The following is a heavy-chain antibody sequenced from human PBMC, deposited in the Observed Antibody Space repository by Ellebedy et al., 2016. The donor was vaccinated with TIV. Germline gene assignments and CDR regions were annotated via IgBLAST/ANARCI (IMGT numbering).Heavy chain of an antibody. CDR2: IKQDGSEK. J-gene: IGHJ4*02. D-gene: IGHD1-26*01. CDR1: GFTFSSYW. CDR3: ARDPWSGSHFDY. Sequence: GESLKISXAASGFTFSSYWMTWVRQAPGKGLEWVANIKQDGSEKYYVDSVRGRFTISRDNSKNTLYLQMNSLRVEDTAVYYCARDPWSGSHFDYWGQGTLVTVSS. V-gene: IGHV3-7*03.